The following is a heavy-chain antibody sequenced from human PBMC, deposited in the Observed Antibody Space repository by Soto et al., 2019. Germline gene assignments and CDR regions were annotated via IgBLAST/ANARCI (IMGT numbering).Heavy chain of an antibody. J-gene: IGHJ4*02. CDR3: DRSHAGAHITAAVH. D-gene: IGHD6-13*01. Sequence: SETLSLTCAVYGGSFSGGYWTWIRQPPGTGLEWIGEINHSGSTNYNPSLKSRVTISVGRSKNQFSLKLTSVTAEDTAVSYCDRSHAGAHITAAVHWGQGTLVTVSS. CDR1: GGSFSGGY. V-gene: IGHV4-34*01. CDR2: INHSGST.